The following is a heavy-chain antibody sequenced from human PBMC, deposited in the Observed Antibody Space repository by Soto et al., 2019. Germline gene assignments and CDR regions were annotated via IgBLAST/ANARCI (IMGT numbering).Heavy chain of an antibody. V-gene: IGHV1-2*04. CDR2: INPNSGGT. CDR1: GYTFTGYY. CDR3: TRGLRALPASSSSYHFDY. J-gene: IGHJ4*02. D-gene: IGHD6-13*01. Sequence: ASMKVSCKASGYTFTGYYMHWVRQAPGQGLEWMGWINPNSGGTNYAQKFQGWVTMTRDTSISTAYMELSRLRSDDTAVYYCTRGLRALPASSSSYHFDYWGQGTLVTVSS.